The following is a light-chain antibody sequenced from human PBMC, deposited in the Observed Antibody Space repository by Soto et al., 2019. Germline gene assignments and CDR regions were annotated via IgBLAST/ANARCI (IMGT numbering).Light chain of an antibody. CDR3: QQYYNWPPWT. V-gene: IGKV3-15*01. J-gene: IGKJ1*01. Sequence: EIVMTQSPATLSVSPGERATLSCRASQSVRRNLAWYQQKPAQAPRLLIYGASTRATGIPARYSGSGSGTEFTLTISSLQSEDFAIYYCQQYYNWPPWTFGQGTKVEI. CDR1: QSVRRN. CDR2: GAS.